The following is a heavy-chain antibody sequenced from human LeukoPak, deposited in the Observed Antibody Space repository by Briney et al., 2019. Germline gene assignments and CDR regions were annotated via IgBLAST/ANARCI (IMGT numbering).Heavy chain of an antibody. J-gene: IGHJ3*02. CDR1: GYTFTSYG. D-gene: IGHD3-10*01. V-gene: IGHV1-18*01. CDR2: ISAYNGNT. CDR3: GRDPPMFRGVITATHAFDI. Sequence: ASVKVSCKASGYTFTSYGISWVRQAPGQGLEWMGWISAYNGNTNYAQKLQGRVTMTTDTSTSTAYMELRRLRSDETAVYYCGRDPPMFRGVITATHAFDIWGQGTIVTVSS.